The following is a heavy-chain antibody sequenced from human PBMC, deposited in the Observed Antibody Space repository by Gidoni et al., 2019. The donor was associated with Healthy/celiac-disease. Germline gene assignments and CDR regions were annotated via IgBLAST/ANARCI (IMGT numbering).Heavy chain of an antibody. CDR3: ARGLYDYPFDP. CDR1: GGSISSSSYH. D-gene: IGHD3-10*01. CDR2: IYYSGST. V-gene: IGHV4-39*01. J-gene: IGHJ5*02. Sequence: QLQLQESGPGLVKPSETLSLTCTVSGGSISSSSYHWGWIRQPPGKGLEWIGSIYYSGSTYYSPSLKSRVTISVDTSKNQFSLKLSSVTAADTAVYYCARGLYDYPFDPWGQGTLVTVSS.